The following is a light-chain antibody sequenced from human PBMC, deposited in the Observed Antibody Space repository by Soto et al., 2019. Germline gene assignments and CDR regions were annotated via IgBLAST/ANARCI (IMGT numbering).Light chain of an antibody. V-gene: IGLV3-1*01. Sequence: SYELTQTPSVSVSPGQTATMTCSGDKLGGKYVCWYQQKPGQSPVLVIYDDTKRPSGIPERFSGSNSGNTATLTISGTQAMDEADYYCQAWDNSVVFGGGTQLTVL. J-gene: IGLJ2*01. CDR3: QAWDNSVV. CDR2: DDT. CDR1: KLGGKY.